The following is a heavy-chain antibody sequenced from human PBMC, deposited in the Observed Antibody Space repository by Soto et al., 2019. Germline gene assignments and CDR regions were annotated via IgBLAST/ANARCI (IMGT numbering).Heavy chain of an antibody. J-gene: IGHJ4*02. CDR2: ISGSGGTT. D-gene: IGHD1-26*01. CDR1: GFTFRTYA. CDR3: AKHLSGSDLFDN. Sequence: GGSLILSCAASGFTFRTYAMSWVRQAPGKGPEWVSAISGSGGTTYYADSVKVRFTLSRDNSKDTLYLQMNSLRAEDTALYFCAKHLSGSDLFDNCGQGT. V-gene: IGHV3-23*01.